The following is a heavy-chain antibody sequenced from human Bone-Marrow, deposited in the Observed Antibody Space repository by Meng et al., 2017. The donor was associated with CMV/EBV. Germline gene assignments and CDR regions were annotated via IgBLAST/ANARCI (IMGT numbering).Heavy chain of an antibody. J-gene: IGHJ6*02. V-gene: IGHV1-2*02. CDR1: GGTFSSYT. CDR3: ARARMITFGGVIATPMDV. D-gene: IGHD3-16*02. CDR2: INPNSGGT. Sequence: ASVKVSCKASGGTFSSYTISWVRQAPGQGLEWMGWINPNSGGTNYAQKFQGRVTMTRDTSISTAYTELSRLRSDDTAVYYCARARMITFGGVIATPMDVWGQGTTVTVSS.